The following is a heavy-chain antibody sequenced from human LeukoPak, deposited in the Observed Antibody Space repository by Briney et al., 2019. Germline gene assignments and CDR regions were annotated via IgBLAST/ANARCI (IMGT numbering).Heavy chain of an antibody. CDR2: INPNSDFT. J-gene: IGHJ4*02. D-gene: IGHD2-15*01. Sequence: GAVKVSCKASGYTFTGYYMHWVRQAPGQGLEWMGWINPNSDFTNFAQNFQGRVTMTSDTSISTAYMELSRLRSDDTAVYYCARAISGGSPITASDYWGQGTLVTVSS. CDR3: ARAISGGSPITASDY. CDR1: GYTFTGYY. V-gene: IGHV1-2*02.